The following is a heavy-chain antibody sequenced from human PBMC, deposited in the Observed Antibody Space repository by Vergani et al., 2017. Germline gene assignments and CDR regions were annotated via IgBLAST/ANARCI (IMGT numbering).Heavy chain of an antibody. V-gene: IGHV3-23*01. CDR1: GFVFSRYA. Sequence: EVQLLESGGRLVQPGGSLRLSCVASGFVFSRYAMSWVRQAPGKGLEWVSGLTASGSGISYADSVRGRFTIARDNSKNTLFMQMDSIRAEDTAVYYCAKSGWLQHFGAHYFDSWGQGILVTVSS. J-gene: IGHJ4*02. CDR3: AKSGWLQHFGAHYFDS. D-gene: IGHD5-24*01. CDR2: LTASGSGI.